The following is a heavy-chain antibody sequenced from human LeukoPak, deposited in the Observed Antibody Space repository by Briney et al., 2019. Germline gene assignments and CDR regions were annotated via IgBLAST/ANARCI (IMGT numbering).Heavy chain of an antibody. Sequence: GGSLRLSCAGSGFTFSDSAIHWVRQASGEGLEWVGRIRNKANSYATAYAASVNGRFTISRDDSKNTAYLQMNSLRAEDTAVYYCVKDLVGYDSSNYRDCWGQGTLVTVSS. V-gene: IGHV3-73*01. J-gene: IGHJ4*02. CDR1: GFTFSDSA. D-gene: IGHD3-22*01. CDR2: IRNKANSYAT. CDR3: VKDLVGYDSSNYRDC.